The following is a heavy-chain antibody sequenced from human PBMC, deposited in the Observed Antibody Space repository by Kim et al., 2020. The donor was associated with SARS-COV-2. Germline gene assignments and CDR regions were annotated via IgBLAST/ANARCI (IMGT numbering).Heavy chain of an antibody. CDR1: GFPFSNVG. V-gene: IGHV3-15*01. D-gene: IGHD6-13*01. Sequence: GGSLRLSCAASGFPFSNVGMSWVRQAPGRGLEWVGRIKSKTDGEATDYAAPVKGRFTMSRDDSKNTLHLQMNSLETEDTGVYYCTTLISAAGRGYWGQGTLVTLSS. CDR2: IKSKTDGEAT. CDR3: TTLISAAGRGY. J-gene: IGHJ4*02.